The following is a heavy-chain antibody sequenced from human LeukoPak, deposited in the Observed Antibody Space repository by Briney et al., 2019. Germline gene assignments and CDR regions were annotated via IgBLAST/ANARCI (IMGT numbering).Heavy chain of an antibody. CDR3: ARGSGLRSNYEF. CDR1: GGSISSGGYS. J-gene: IGHJ4*02. V-gene: IGHV4-30-2*01. D-gene: IGHD4-11*01. CDR2: IYHSGST. Sequence: SQTLSLTCAVSGGSISSGGYSWSWIRQPPGKGLEWIGYIYHSGSTYYNPSLKSRVTMSVDRSKNQFSLKLSSVTAADTAVYYCARGSGLRSNYEFWGQGTLVTVSS.